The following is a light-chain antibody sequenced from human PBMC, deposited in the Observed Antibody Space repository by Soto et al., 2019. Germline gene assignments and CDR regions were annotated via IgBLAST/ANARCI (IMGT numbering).Light chain of an antibody. CDR2: GAS. Sequence: EIVLTQSPGTLSLSPGERATLSCRASQSVSSSYLAWYQQKPGQAPRLLIYGASSRATGIPDRFSGSGYGTDFTLTISRLEPDDFAVYYCQHYGSSPRYTFGQGTKLEIK. CDR1: QSVSSSY. CDR3: QHYGSSPRYT. V-gene: IGKV3-20*01. J-gene: IGKJ2*01.